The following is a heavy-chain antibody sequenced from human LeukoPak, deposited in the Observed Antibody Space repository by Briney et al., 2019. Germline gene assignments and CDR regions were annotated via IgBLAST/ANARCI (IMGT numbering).Heavy chain of an antibody. CDR3: TKERGSY. V-gene: IGHV3-48*03. J-gene: IGHJ4*02. CDR2: ISSSADTI. CDR1: GFIFSSDE. Sequence: PGGFLRLSCAASGFIFSSDEMTWVRQAPGKGLESVSFISSSADTILYADSVKGRFTISRDNGKNALYLQMNSLRAEDTAVYYCTKERGSYWGQGTLVTVSS.